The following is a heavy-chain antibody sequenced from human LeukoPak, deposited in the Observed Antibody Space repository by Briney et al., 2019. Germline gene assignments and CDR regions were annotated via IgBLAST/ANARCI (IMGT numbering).Heavy chain of an antibody. CDR1: GYTFTGYY. V-gene: IGHV1-2*02. Sequence: ASVKVSCKASGYTFTGYYMHWVRQAPGQGLEWMGWINPNGGGTNYAQKFQGRVAMTRDTSISTAYMELSRLRSDDTAVYYCASSRCCSGGSCYYFDYWGQGTLVTVSS. CDR2: INPNGGGT. D-gene: IGHD2-15*01. J-gene: IGHJ4*02. CDR3: ASSRCCSGGSCYYFDY.